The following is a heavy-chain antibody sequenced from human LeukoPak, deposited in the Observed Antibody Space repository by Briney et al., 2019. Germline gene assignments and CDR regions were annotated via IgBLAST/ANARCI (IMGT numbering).Heavy chain of an antibody. V-gene: IGHV3-15*01. J-gene: IGHJ4*02. Sequence: GGSLRLSCAASEFTFSNAWMSWVRQAPGKGLEWVGRIKSKTDGGTTDYAAPVKGGFTISRDDSKNTLYLQMSSLKTEDTAVYYCTTDRGDYGFDYWGQGTLVTVSS. D-gene: IGHD4-17*01. CDR1: EFTFSNAW. CDR2: IKSKTDGGTT. CDR3: TTDRGDYGFDY.